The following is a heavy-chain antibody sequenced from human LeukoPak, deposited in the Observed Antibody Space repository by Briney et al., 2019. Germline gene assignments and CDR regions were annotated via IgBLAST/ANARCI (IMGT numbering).Heavy chain of an antibody. CDR3: ARAHYYDSSGYFDY. CDR1: GFSFSSYG. D-gene: IGHD3-22*01. J-gene: IGHJ4*02. CDR2: IWYDGSKK. V-gene: IGHV3-33*01. Sequence: GGSLRLSCAASGFSFSSYGMHWVRQAPGKGLEWVAVIWYDGSKKYYADSVKGRFIISRDNSKNTLYLQMNSLRAEDTAVYYCARAHYYDSSGYFDYWGQGTLSPSPQ.